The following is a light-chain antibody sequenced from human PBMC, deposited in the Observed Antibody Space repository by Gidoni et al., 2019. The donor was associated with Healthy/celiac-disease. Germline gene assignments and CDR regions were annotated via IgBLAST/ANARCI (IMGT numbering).Light chain of an antibody. CDR2: AAS. CDR3: QQSYSTPQRYS. V-gene: IGKV1-39*01. Sequence: DIQMTQSTSSLSASVGDRVTITCRASQSISSYLNWYQQKTGKAPKLLIYAASSLQSGVPSRFSGSGSGTDFTLTISSLQPEDFATYYCQQSYSTPQRYSFXXXTKLEIK. CDR1: QSISSY. J-gene: IGKJ2*03.